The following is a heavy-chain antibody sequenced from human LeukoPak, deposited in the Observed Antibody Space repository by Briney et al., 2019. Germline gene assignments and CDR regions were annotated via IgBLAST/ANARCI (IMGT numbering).Heavy chain of an antibody. J-gene: IGHJ3*02. Sequence: GGSLRLSCAASGFTFSSYSMNWVRQAPGKGLEWVSSISSSSSYIYYADSVKGRFTISRDNSKNTLYLQMNSLRAEDTAVYYCAKDVRIRGERAFDIWGQGTMVTVSS. D-gene: IGHD3-10*02. CDR3: AKDVRIRGERAFDI. CDR2: ISSSSSYI. CDR1: GFTFSSYS. V-gene: IGHV3-21*04.